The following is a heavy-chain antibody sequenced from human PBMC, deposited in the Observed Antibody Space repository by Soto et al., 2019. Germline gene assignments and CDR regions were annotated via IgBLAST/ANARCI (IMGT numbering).Heavy chain of an antibody. V-gene: IGHV3-66*01. CDR3: ARDFSGKNDAFDI. CDR2: VYSGGST. Sequence: EVQLVESGGGLVQPGWSLRLSCAASGFTVTTNYMRWVRQPPGKGLEWVSVVYSGGSTYYADSVKGRFTVSRDNSKNTLYLQMNSLRAEDTAVYYCARDFSGKNDAFDIWGQGTVVTVSS. D-gene: IGHD3-10*01. J-gene: IGHJ3*02. CDR1: GFTVTTNY.